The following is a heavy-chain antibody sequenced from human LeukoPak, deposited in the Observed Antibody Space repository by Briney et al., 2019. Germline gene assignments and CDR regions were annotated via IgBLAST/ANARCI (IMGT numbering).Heavy chain of an antibody. CDR3: AKDHTPLGQQNFDY. D-gene: IGHD6-13*01. V-gene: IGHV3-23*01. Sequence: PGGSVRLSCAASGFTFSSYGMSWVRQAPGKGLEWVSAISGSDGSKYYSASVKGRITFLRDNSKNTLYLQMNSLRAEDTAVYYCAKDHTPLGQQNFDYWGQGTLVTVSS. J-gene: IGHJ4*02. CDR1: GFTFSSYG. CDR2: ISGSDGSK.